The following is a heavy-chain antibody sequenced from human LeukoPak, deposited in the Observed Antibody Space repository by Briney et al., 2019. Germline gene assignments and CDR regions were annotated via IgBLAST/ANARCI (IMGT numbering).Heavy chain of an antibody. Sequence: GGSLRLSCAASGFTFSSYSMNWVRQAPGKGLEWVSSISSSSSYIYYADSVKGRFTISRDNAKNSLYLQMNSLRAEDTAVYYCASNPVGYSSSYYFDYWGQGTLVTVSS. D-gene: IGHD6-13*01. CDR2: ISSSSSYI. V-gene: IGHV3-21*01. CDR3: ASNPVGYSSSYYFDY. CDR1: GFTFSSYS. J-gene: IGHJ4*01.